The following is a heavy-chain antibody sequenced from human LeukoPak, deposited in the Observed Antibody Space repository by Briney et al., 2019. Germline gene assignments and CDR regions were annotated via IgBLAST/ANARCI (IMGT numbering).Heavy chain of an antibody. V-gene: IGHV3-48*01. D-gene: IGHD1-26*01. CDR3: ARDGVGATGDY. CDR1: GFTFSSYS. CDR2: ISSSSSTI. Sequence: GGSLRLSCAASGFTFSSYSMNWVRQAPGKGLEWVSYISSSSSTIYYADSVKGRFTISRDNAKNSLYLQMNSLRAEDTAVYYCARDGVGATGDYWGQGTLVTVSS. J-gene: IGHJ4*02.